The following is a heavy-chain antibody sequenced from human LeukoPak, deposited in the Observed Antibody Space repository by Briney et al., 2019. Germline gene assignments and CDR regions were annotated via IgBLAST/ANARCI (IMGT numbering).Heavy chain of an antibody. CDR3: ARSPGILGTNYFDY. Sequence: GSSLRLFCAASGFTFSSYAMHWVRQAPAKGLEWVAVISYDGSNKNYADSVKGRFTISGDNYKNTLYLQMHSLRAEDTSVYYCARSPGILGTNYFDYWGQGTLVTVSS. D-gene: IGHD1-26*01. V-gene: IGHV3-30*04. J-gene: IGHJ4*02. CDR1: GFTFSSYA. CDR2: ISYDGSNK.